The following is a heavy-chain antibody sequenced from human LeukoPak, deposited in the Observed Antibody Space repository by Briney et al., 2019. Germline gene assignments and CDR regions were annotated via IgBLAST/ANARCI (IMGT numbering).Heavy chain of an antibody. Sequence: GGSLRLSCAASGFTFSSYAINWVRQAPGKGLEWVSAVSGSGGTTYYADSVKGWFTISRDNSKNTLYLQMNSLRAEDTAVYYCAKDLAGNYYDSSGYSAFDYWGQGTLVTVSS. CDR3: AKDLAGNYYDSSGYSAFDY. D-gene: IGHD3-22*01. V-gene: IGHV3-23*01. J-gene: IGHJ4*02. CDR1: GFTFSSYA. CDR2: VSGSGGTT.